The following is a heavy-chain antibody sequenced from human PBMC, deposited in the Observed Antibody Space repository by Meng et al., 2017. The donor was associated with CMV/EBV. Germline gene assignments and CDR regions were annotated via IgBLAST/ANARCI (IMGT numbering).Heavy chain of an antibody. Sequence: SVKVSCKASGGTFSSYAISWVRQAPGQGLEWMGGIIPIFGTANCAQKFQGRVTITTDESTSTAYMELSSLRSEDTAVYYCARVGIGESIAARPILLSFDYWGQGTLVTVSS. D-gene: IGHD6-6*01. V-gene: IGHV1-69*05. CDR3: ARVGIGESIAARPILLSFDY. J-gene: IGHJ4*02. CDR1: GGTFSSYA. CDR2: IIPIFGTA.